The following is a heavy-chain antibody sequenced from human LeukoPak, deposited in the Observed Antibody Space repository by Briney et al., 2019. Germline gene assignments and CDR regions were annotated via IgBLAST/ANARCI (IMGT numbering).Heavy chain of an antibody. V-gene: IGHV4-59*01. Sequence: SETLSLTRTVSGGSIRSYYWNWIRQTPGKGLEWIGYIYNSGSTNYNPSLKSRVTISVATSKNQFSLKLTSVTAADTAVYYCARAVAYGIDTGYFDYWGQGTLVTVSS. CDR3: ARAVAYGIDTGYFDY. J-gene: IGHJ4*02. CDR2: IYNSGST. CDR1: GGSIRSYY. D-gene: IGHD2-8*02.